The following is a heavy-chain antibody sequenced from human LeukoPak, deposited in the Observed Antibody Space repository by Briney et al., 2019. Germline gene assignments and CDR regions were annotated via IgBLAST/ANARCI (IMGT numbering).Heavy chain of an antibody. J-gene: IGHJ4*02. CDR3: ARGRPDYGAILEY. D-gene: IGHD4-17*01. CDR2: MNPNSGNT. CDR1: GYTFTSYG. V-gene: IGHV1-8*03. Sequence: ASVKVSCKASGYTFTSYGISWVRQATGQGLEWMGWMNPNSGNTGYAQKFQGRVTITRNTSISTAYMELSSLRSEDTAVYYCARGRPDYGAILEYWGQGTLVTVSS.